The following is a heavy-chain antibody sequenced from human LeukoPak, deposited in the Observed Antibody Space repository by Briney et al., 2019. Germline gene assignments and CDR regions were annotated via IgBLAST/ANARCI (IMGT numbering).Heavy chain of an antibody. Sequence: PSETLSLTCTVSGGSISSYYWSWIRQPPGKGLEWIGYIYYSGSTNYNPSLKSRVTISVDTSKNQFSLKLSSVTAADTAVYYCARDGDYGGMRTYWYFDLWGRGTLVTVSS. D-gene: IGHD4-23*01. V-gene: IGHV4-59*01. CDR2: IYYSGST. J-gene: IGHJ2*01. CDR3: ARDGDYGGMRTYWYFDL. CDR1: GGSISSYY.